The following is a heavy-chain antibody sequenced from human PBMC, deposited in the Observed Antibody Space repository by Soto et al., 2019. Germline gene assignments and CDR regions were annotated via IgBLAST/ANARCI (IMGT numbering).Heavy chain of an antibody. CDR2: IYYSGST. D-gene: IGHD6-13*01. Sequence: SETLSLTCTVSGGSISSGDYYWSWIRQPPGKGLEWIGYIYYSGSTYYNPSLKSRVTISVDTSKNQFFLKLSSVAAADTAGYYCAKERPDGSRLDPGGQGTLVTVSS. CDR3: AKERPDGSRLDP. V-gene: IGHV4-30-4*01. CDR1: GGSISSGDYY. J-gene: IGHJ5*02.